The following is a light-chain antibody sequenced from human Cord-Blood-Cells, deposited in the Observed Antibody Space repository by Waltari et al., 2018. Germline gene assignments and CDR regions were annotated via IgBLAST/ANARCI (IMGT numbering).Light chain of an antibody. CDR1: QSISSY. CDR3: QQSYSTPST. Sequence: DIQMTQSPSSLSESVGDRVTITCRASQSISSYLNWYQQKPGKAPKLLIYAASSLQSGVPSRFSGSGSGTDFTLTISSLQPEDFATYYCQQSYSTPSTFGPGTKVDIK. J-gene: IGKJ3*01. CDR2: AAS. V-gene: IGKV1-39*01.